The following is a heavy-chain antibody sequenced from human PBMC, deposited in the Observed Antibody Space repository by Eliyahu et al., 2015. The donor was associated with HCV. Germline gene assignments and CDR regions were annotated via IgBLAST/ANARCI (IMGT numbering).Heavy chain of an antibody. D-gene: IGHD3-22*01. J-gene: IGHJ4*02. V-gene: IGHV4-34*01. CDR2: INHSGST. Sequence: QVQLQQWGAGLLKPSETLSLTCAVYGGSFSGYYWXXXRXPPGKGLEWMGEINHSGSTNYNPSLKSRVTISVDTSKNQFSLKLSSVTAADTAVYYCARGLRTLSSYYYDSTEGALDYWGQGTLVTVSS. CDR3: ARGLRTLSSYYYDSTEGALDY. CDR1: GGSFSGYY.